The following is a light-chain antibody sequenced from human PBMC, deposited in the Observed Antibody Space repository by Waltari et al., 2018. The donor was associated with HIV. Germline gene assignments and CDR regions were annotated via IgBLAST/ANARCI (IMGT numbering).Light chain of an antibody. CDR3: QQYYSHPRT. CDR1: QSILLRTTNSNY. J-gene: IGKJ2*01. V-gene: IGKV4-1*01. CDR2: WAS. Sequence: DIVLTQSPDSLTVSLGERATINCKASQSILLRTTNSNYLAWYQQKPGHPPKLLISWASGRRSGVPDRFSGAGSGTDFTLTITSLQAEDVAVYYCQQYYSHPRTFGQGTKLEI.